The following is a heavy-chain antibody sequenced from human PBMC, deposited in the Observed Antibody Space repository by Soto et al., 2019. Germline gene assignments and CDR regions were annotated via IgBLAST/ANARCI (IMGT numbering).Heavy chain of an antibody. D-gene: IGHD1-26*01. J-gene: IGHJ3*02. Sequence: SETLSLTCTVSGGSISSYYWSWIRQPPGKGLEWIGYIYYSGSTNYSPSLKSRVTISVDTSKDQFSLKLSSVTAADTAVYYCARRWGDAFDIWGQGTMVTV. CDR2: IYYSGST. CDR1: GGSISSYY. V-gene: IGHV4-59*01. CDR3: ARRWGDAFDI.